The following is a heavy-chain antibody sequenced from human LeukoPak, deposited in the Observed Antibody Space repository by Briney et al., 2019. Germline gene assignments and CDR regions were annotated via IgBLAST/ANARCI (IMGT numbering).Heavy chain of an antibody. Sequence: ASVKVSCKVSGYTLTELSMHWVRQTPGKGLEWMGGFDSEDGGIIYAQKFQGRVVMTEDTSTDTAYMELSSLRSEDTAVYYCATDRSDGYNPRPFDYWGQGTLVTVSS. CDR2: FDSEDGGI. D-gene: IGHD5-24*01. CDR1: GYTLTELS. V-gene: IGHV1-24*01. J-gene: IGHJ4*02. CDR3: ATDRSDGYNPRPFDY.